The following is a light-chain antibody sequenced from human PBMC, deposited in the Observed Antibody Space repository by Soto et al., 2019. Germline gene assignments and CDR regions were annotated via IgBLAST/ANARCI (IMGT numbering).Light chain of an antibody. CDR3: SSYAGNFHFV. V-gene: IGLV2-11*01. Sequence: QSALTQPRSVSGSPGQSVTISCTGTSSDVGAYDYVSWYQQYPDRAPKLLIYGVSKRPSGVPDRFSGSKSGNTASLTISGLQAEDEADYYCSSYAGNFHFVFGSGTKLTVL. CDR2: GVS. J-gene: IGLJ1*01. CDR1: SSDVGAYDY.